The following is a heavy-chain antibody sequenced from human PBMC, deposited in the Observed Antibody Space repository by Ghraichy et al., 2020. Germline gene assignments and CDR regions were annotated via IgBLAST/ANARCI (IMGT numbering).Heavy chain of an antibody. CDR1: GFTFSRYW. Sequence: GESLNISCAASGFTFSRYWMSWLRQAPGKGPEWLANINQDGSVKKSVDSVKGRFTISRDNAENSLYLQMNSLRVEDTAVYFCARAWSPLPTFDCWGQGTLVTVSS. CDR3: ARAWSPLPTFDC. V-gene: IGHV3-7*03. D-gene: IGHD1-26*01. J-gene: IGHJ5*01. CDR2: INQDGSVK.